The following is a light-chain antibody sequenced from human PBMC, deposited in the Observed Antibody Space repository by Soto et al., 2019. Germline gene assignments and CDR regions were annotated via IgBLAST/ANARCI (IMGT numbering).Light chain of an antibody. J-gene: IGKJ2*01. V-gene: IGKV3-11*01. CDR2: DVS. CDR1: QSVSSS. Sequence: EIVLTQSPVTLSLSPGDRATLSCRPSQSVSSSLAWYQQKPGQPPRLLIYDVSNRAAGIPARFSGSGSGTDCTLTISSLEPADFAVYYCQQRTDWPPVYTFGQGTKLEIK. CDR3: QQRTDWPPVYT.